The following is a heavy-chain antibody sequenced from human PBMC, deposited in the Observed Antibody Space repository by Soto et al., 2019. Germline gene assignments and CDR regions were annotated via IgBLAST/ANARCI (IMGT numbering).Heavy chain of an antibody. CDR3: TTGSVEGV. CDR2: IKTRSEGEAT. J-gene: IGHJ6*02. D-gene: IGHD2-15*01. CDR1: DFSISNAW. Sequence: EVQLVESGGGLVKPGGSLRLSCAASDFSISNAWMNWVRQAPGKGLEWVGRIKTRSEGEATDYAAPLKDRFTISRDDSKTTLLLQMNSPKTEDTAVYYCTTGSVEGVWGQGATVIVSS. V-gene: IGHV3-15*07.